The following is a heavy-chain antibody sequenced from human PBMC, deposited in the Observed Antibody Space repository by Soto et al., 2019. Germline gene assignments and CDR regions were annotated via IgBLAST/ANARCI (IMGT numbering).Heavy chain of an antibody. CDR3: ARERYYGSGIPIRYYYGMDV. Sequence: PGGSLRLSCAASGFTLSSYSMNWVRQAPGKGLEWVSSISSSSSYIYYADSVKGRFTISRDNAKNSLYLQMNSLRAEDTAVYYCARERYYGSGIPIRYYYGMDVWGQGTTVTVSS. J-gene: IGHJ6*02. CDR1: GFTLSSYS. D-gene: IGHD3-10*01. V-gene: IGHV3-21*01. CDR2: ISSSSSYI.